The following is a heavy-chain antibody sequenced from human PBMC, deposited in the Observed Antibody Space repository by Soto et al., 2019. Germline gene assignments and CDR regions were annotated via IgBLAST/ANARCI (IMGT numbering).Heavy chain of an antibody. CDR1: GYSFSLYG. J-gene: IGHJ4*02. CDR3: ARMIASSLDY. D-gene: IGHD2-21*01. Sequence: QVQLVQSGAEMKKPGASVKVSCKASGYSFSLYGISWVRQAPGQGLEWMGWIRNYNGNTKYAQKFQDRVTFTTDTSTRTAYMEVTSLGSDDTAVYYCARMIASSLDYWGQGTLVTVSS. CDR2: IRNYNGNT. V-gene: IGHV1-18*04.